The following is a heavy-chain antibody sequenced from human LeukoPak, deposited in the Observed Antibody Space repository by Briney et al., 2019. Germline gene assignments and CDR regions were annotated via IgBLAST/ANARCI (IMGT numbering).Heavy chain of an antibody. D-gene: IGHD3-3*01. J-gene: IGHJ5*02. Sequence: SETLSLTCTVSGGSISSYYWSWIRQPPGKGLEWIGYIYTSGSTNYNPSLKSRVTISVDTSKNQFSLTLSSVTAAHTAVYYCAGGEKEYYDFWSGSGGSWFGPWGQGTLVTVSS. V-gene: IGHV4-4*09. CDR1: GGSISSYY. CDR3: AGGEKEYYDFWSGSGGSWFGP. CDR2: IYTSGST.